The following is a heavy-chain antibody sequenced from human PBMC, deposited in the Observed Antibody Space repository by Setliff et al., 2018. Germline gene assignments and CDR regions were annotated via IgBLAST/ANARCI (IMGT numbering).Heavy chain of an antibody. CDR3: AREDGPNYYYYYTDI. Sequence: SETLSLTCTVSGGSISSGNYYWSWIRQPAGKGLEWIGHIQTSGTTNYNPSLKSRVTISVDTSKSQFSRKLSAVKAADTAVYFCAREDGPNYYYYYTDIWGKGATVTVSS. J-gene: IGHJ6*03. V-gene: IGHV4-61*09. D-gene: IGHD2-8*01. CDR2: IQTSGTT. CDR1: GGSISSGNYY.